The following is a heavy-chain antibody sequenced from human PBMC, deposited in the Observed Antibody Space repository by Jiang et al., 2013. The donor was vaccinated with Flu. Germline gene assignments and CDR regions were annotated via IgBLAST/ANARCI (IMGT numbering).Heavy chain of an antibody. V-gene: IGHV1-2*02. CDR3: AREGAKYSSSFGRAY. J-gene: IGHJ4*02. CDR2: INPNSGGT. D-gene: IGHD6-6*01. Sequence: VSSGAEVKKPGASVKVSCKASGYTFTGYYMHWVRQAPGQGLEWMGWINPNSGGTNYAQKFQGRVTMTRDTSISTAYMELSRLRSDDTAVYYCAREGAKYSSSFGRAYWGQGTLVTVSS. CDR1: GYTFTGYY.